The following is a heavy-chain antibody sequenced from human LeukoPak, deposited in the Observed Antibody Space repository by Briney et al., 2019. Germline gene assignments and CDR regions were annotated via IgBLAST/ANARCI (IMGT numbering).Heavy chain of an antibody. CDR3: ATSESQTKFDF. CDR2: IFPGDSET. J-gene: IGHJ4*02. V-gene: IGHV5-51*01. CDR1: GYRFNTYW. D-gene: IGHD1/OR15-1a*01. Sequence: GESLKISCKGSGYRFNTYWIGWVRPMPGKGLEWMGIIFPGDSETIYSPSFQGQVTISADKSLSTAYLQWTSLKASDSAMYYCATSESQTKFDFWGQGTLVTASS.